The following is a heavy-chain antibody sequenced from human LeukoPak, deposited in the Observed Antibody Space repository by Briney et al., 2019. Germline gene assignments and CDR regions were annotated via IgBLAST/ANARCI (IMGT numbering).Heavy chain of an antibody. V-gene: IGHV6-1*01. D-gene: IGHD6-19*01. CDR1: GDSVSSKNGA. J-gene: IGHJ4*02. Sequence: SQTLSLTCVVSGDSVSSKNGAWNWIRQSPSRGLEWLGRTYYRSKWYNDYAESMEGRMTISQDTSKNQYSLRLNSVTPDDTAVYYCARDFGTTGWHTFDYWGQGTLATVSS. CDR2: TYYRSKWYN. CDR3: ARDFGTTGWHTFDY.